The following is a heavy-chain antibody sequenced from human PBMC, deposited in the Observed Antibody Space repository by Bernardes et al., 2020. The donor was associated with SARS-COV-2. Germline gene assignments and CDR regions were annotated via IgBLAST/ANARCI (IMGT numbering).Heavy chain of an antibody. V-gene: IGHV1-2*04. CDR3: ARGGISSWSPGAYGMDV. J-gene: IGHJ6*02. CDR1: GYTFTGYY. CDR2: INPNSGGT. Sequence: ASVKVSCKASGYTFTGYYMHWVRQAPGQGLEWMGWINPNSGGTNYAQKFQGWVTMTRDTSISTAYMELSRLRSDDTAVYYCARGGISSWSPGAYGMDVWGQGTTVTVSS. D-gene: IGHD6-13*01.